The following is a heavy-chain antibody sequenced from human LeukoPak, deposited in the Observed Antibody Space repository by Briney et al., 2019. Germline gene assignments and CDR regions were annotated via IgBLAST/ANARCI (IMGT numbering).Heavy chain of an antibody. CDR1: GFTFSSYW. Sequence: PGGSLRLSCAASGFTFSSYWMHWVRQTPGKGLVWVSRINSDGSTTSYADSVKGRFTISRDNAKNTLYLQMNSLRAEDTAVYYCASSCTNGVCYREDYWGQGTLVSVSS. D-gene: IGHD2-8*01. J-gene: IGHJ4*02. CDR2: INSDGSTT. V-gene: IGHV3-74*01. CDR3: ASSCTNGVCYREDY.